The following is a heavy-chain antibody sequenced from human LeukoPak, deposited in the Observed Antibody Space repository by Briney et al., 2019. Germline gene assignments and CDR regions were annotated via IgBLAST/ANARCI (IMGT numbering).Heavy chain of an antibody. CDR2: IYYTGNT. Sequence: SETLSLTCSVSGDSIIGYYWGWIRQPPGKGLEWIGNIYYTGNTYYNSSLKSRVTISLDTSKNQFSLKLSSVTAADTAVYYCARKGAVLRFLEWLSEYYFDYWGQGTLVTVSS. CDR1: GDSIIGYY. CDR3: ARKGAVLRFLEWLSEYYFDY. J-gene: IGHJ4*02. D-gene: IGHD3-3*01. V-gene: IGHV4-38-2*02.